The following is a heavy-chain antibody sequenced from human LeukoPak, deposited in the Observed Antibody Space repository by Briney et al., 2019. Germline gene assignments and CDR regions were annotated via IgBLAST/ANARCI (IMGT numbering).Heavy chain of an antibody. CDR3: AKRGVVIRVFLVGFHKEAYYFDS. CDR1: GITLRNYG. CDR2: LSGSGGGT. D-gene: IGHD3-10*01. V-gene: IGHV3-23*01. Sequence: GGSLRLSFAVSGITLRNYGMSWVRQAPGKGLEWVAGLSGSGGGTNYADSVQGRFTISRDNPKNTLYLQMNSLRAEDTAVYFCAKRGVVIRVFLVGFHKEAYYFDSWGQGALVTVSS. J-gene: IGHJ4*02.